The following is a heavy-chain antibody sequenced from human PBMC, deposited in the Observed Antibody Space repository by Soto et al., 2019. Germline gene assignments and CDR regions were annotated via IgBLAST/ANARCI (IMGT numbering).Heavy chain of an antibody. J-gene: IGHJ6*04. CDR2: INPNNGDT. D-gene: IGHD3-10*01. CDR1: GDTLTNSY. Sequence: ASVKVSCKASGDTLTNSYLHWVRQAPGQGLEWLGWINPNNGDTNYAQKFRGRVTTTRDTSNNTVYMELTRLTSDDTAVYFCARGRITMVRGVIFLLGMDVWGKGTTVTVSS. V-gene: IGHV1-2*02. CDR3: ARGRITMVRGVIFLLGMDV.